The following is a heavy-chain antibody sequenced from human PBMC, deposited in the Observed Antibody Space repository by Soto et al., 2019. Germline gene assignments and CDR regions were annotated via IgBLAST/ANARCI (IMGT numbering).Heavy chain of an antibody. CDR2: INPNSGGT. J-gene: IGHJ4*02. CDR3: ARGGSVVVPAAIPYYFDY. Sequence: ASVKVSCKASGYTFTGYYMHWVRQAPGQGLEWMGWINPNSGGTNYAQKFQGWVTMTRDTSISTAYMELSRLRSDDTAVYYCARGGSVVVPAAIPYYFDYWGQGNLVTVSS. V-gene: IGHV1-2*04. D-gene: IGHD2-2*01. CDR1: GYTFTGYY.